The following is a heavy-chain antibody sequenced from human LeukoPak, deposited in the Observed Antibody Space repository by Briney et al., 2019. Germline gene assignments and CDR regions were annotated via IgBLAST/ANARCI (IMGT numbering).Heavy chain of an antibody. D-gene: IGHD3-22*01. V-gene: IGHV4-59*01. Sequence: SETLSLTCTVSGGSLSSYYWSWIRQPPGKGLEWIGYIYYSGSTNYNPSLKSRVTISVDTSKNQFSLKLSSVTAADTAVYYCARGGEASYYYDSSGYQHDAFDIWGQGTMVTVSS. CDR1: GGSLSSYY. CDR3: ARGGEASYYYDSSGYQHDAFDI. CDR2: IYYSGST. J-gene: IGHJ3*02.